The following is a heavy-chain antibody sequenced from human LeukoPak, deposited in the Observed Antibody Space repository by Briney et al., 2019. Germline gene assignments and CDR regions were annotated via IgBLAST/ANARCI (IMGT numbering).Heavy chain of an antibody. CDR3: ARDRYDILTGYLDAFDI. CDR2: ISAYNGNT. CDR1: GYTFTSYG. Sequence: ASVKVSCKASGYTFTSYGISWVRQAPGQGLEWMGWISAYNGNTNYAQKLQGRVTMTTDTSTSTAYMELRSLRSDDTAVYYCARDRYDILTGYLDAFDIWGQGTMVTVSS. D-gene: IGHD3-9*01. J-gene: IGHJ3*02. V-gene: IGHV1-18*01.